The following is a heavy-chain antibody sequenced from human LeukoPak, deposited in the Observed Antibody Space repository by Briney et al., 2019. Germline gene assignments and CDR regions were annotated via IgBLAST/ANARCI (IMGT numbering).Heavy chain of an antibody. Sequence: GGSLRLSCAASGFSVSNKYMSWVRQAPGKGLEWVSVIYTGGDTYYADSVRGRFTISRDNSKNTVNLQMNSLRAEDTALYYCAGGQMFTSGGFDDWGQGTLVTVSS. D-gene: IGHD6-19*01. CDR3: AGGQMFTSGGFDD. V-gene: IGHV3-53*01. J-gene: IGHJ4*02. CDR1: GFSVSNKY. CDR2: IYTGGDT.